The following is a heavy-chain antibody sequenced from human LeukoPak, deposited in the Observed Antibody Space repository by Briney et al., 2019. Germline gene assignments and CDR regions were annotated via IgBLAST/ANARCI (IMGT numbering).Heavy chain of an antibody. CDR1: GGSISGDDYY. J-gene: IGHJ4*02. Sequence: SQTLSLTCTVSGGSISGDDYYWSWIRQPPGKGLEWIGEINHSGSTNYNPSLKSRVTISVDTSKNQFSLKLSSVTAADTAVYYCARGRVHTVAAAGTPDYWGQGTLVTVSS. V-gene: IGHV4-30-4*01. D-gene: IGHD6-13*01. CDR3: ARGRVHTVAAAGTPDY. CDR2: INHSGST.